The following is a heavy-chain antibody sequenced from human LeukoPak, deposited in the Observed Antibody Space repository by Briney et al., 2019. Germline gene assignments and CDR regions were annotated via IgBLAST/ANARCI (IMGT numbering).Heavy chain of an antibody. CDR2: IIPIFGTA. J-gene: IGHJ6*03. CDR1: GGTFSSYA. CDR3: ARGIASGICAVARHYYYMDV. D-gene: IGHD3-3*01. V-gene: IGHV1-69*05. Sequence: SVKVSCKASGGTFSSYAISWVRQAPGQGLEWMGGIIPIFGTANYAQKFQGRVTITTDESTSTAYMELSSLRSEDTAVYYCARGIASGICAVARHYYYMDVWGKGTTVPVSS.